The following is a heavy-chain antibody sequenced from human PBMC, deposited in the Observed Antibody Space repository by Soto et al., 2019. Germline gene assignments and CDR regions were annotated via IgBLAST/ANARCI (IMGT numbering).Heavy chain of an antibody. Sequence: GASVKVSCKASGYTFTSYDINWVRQATGQGLEWMGWMNPNSGNTGYAQKFQGRVTMTRNTSISTAYMELSSLRSEDTAVYYCARGLSIYYYYYMDVWGKGTTVTVSS. V-gene: IGHV1-8*01. J-gene: IGHJ6*03. D-gene: IGHD6-6*01. CDR1: GYTFTSYD. CDR2: MNPNSGNT. CDR3: ARGLSIYYYYYMDV.